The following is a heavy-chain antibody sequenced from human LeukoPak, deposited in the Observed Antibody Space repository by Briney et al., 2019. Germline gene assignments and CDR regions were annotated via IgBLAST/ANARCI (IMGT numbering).Heavy chain of an antibody. V-gene: IGHV3-30*02. J-gene: IGHJ4*02. CDR2: IRYDGSNK. Sequence: GGSLRLSCAASGFTFSSYAMSWVRQAPGKGLEWVAFIRYDGSNKYYADSVKGRFTISRDNSKNTLYLQMNSLRAEDTAVYYCAKGSLTTPDYWGQGTLVTVSS. D-gene: IGHD4-17*01. CDR3: AKGSLTTPDY. CDR1: GFTFSSYA.